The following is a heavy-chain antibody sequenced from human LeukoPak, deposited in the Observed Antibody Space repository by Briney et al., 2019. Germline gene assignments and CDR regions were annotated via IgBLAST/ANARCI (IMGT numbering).Heavy chain of an antibody. J-gene: IGHJ4*02. CDR1: GDSISGYY. V-gene: IGHV4-59*01. CDR2: IYYTGTT. CDR3: TKVGTGTVDY. D-gene: IGHD1-1*01. Sequence: PETLSLTCTVSGDSISGYYWGWIRQPPGKGLEWIGYIYYTGTTNYNPSLKSRVTISVDTSKNQFSLKLRSVTAADTAVYYCTKVGTGTVDYWGQGTLVTVSS.